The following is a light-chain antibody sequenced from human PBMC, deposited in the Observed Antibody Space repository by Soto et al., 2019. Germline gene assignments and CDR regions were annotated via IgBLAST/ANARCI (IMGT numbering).Light chain of an antibody. V-gene: IGKV3-20*01. Sequence: EIVLTQSPGTLALSPGERVTLSCRASQSVSSGFLAWYQQKPGQAPRLLIYGASSRATGIPDRFTGSGSGTDFTLTISRLEPEDFGVYHCHQHGTSPITFGQGTRLEIK. CDR2: GAS. CDR3: HQHGTSPIT. J-gene: IGKJ5*01. CDR1: QSVSSGF.